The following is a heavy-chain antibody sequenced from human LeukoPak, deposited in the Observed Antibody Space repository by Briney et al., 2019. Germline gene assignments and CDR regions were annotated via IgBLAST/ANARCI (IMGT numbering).Heavy chain of an antibody. CDR3: ARVLHKRNYDSTTYYGY. CDR1: GFTLKSYV. D-gene: IGHD3-22*01. V-gene: IGHV3-30*02. CDR2: MRYYESNK. Sequence: PGGSLRLSCAPSGFTLKSYVIHWVRQAPGKGLEWVAFMRYYESNKFYADSVKGRFTIYRDNAKNSLYLQMNSLRAEETAVYYCARVLHKRNYDSTTYYGYWGQGTLVTVSS. J-gene: IGHJ4*02.